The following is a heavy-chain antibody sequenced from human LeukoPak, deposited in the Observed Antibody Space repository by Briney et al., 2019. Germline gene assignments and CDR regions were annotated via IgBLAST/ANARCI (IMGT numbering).Heavy chain of an antibody. CDR2: IYYSGST. D-gene: IGHD3-22*01. J-gene: IGHJ3*01. Sequence: PSETPSLTCAVSGGSISSTSYYWAWIRQPPGKGLEWIGTIYYSGSTYHNPFLKSRVTLSVDTSRNQFSLRLSSVDAADTAVYYCAKAGVRYFDSSGLYAFDFWGQGTTVTVSS. V-gene: IGHV4-39*05. CDR1: GGSISSTSYY. CDR3: AKAGVRYFDSSGLYAFDF.